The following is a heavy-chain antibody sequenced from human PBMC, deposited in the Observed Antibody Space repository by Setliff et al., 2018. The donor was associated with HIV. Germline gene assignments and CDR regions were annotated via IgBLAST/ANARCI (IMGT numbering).Heavy chain of an antibody. V-gene: IGHV4-59*12. Sequence: SETLSLTCTVSGDSLSGYYWNWIRQPPGKGLEWIGYIYYSGRTDYNPSFRRRASISLDTSKNQFSLKLNSVTAADTAVYFCARASRWGSIPFDYWGQGTLVTVSS. D-gene: IGHD2-21*01. J-gene: IGHJ4*02. CDR1: GDSLSGYY. CDR3: ARASRWGSIPFDY. CDR2: IYYSGRT.